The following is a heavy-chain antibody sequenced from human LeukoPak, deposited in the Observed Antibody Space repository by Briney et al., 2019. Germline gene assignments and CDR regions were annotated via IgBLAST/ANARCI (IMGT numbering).Heavy chain of an antibody. CDR3: ARGGPTITQRGFDL. D-gene: IGHD1-14*01. Sequence: KSSETLSLTCTVSGGSISSGSYYWSWIRQPAGKGLEWIGRIYTSGSTNYNPSLKSRVTISVDTSKNQFSLKLTSVTAADTAVYYCARGGPTITQRGFDLWGRGTLVTVSS. CDR1: GGSISSGSYY. V-gene: IGHV4-61*02. CDR2: IYTSGST. J-gene: IGHJ2*01.